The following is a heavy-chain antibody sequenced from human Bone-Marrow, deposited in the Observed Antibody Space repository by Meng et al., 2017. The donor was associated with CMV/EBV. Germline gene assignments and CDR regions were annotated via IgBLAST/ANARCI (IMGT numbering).Heavy chain of an antibody. D-gene: IGHD5-18*01. CDR2: IIPILGIA. V-gene: IGHV1-69*02. CDR3: ARGKGIGWIQLPSDYFDY. CDR1: GGTFSSYT. J-gene: IGHJ4*02. Sequence: SVKVSCKASGGTFSSYTISWVRQAPGQGLEWMGRIIPILGIANYAQKFQGRVTITADKSTSTAYMELSSLRSEDTAVYYCARGKGIGWIQLPSDYFDYWGQGTLVTVSS.